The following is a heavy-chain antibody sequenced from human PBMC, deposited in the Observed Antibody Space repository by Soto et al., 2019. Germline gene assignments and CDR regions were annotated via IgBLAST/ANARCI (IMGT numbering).Heavy chain of an antibody. Sequence: EVELVESGGGLIQPGGSLRLSCAASGFTVNTKHMSWVRQAPGKGLEWVSVFYSGGDTNYADSVKGRFTISRDSAKNKLYLYMNSLRLDDTALYYCVGAMGSGSSAGVYWGQGTLVTVSS. CDR1: GFTVNTKH. CDR3: VGAMGSGSSAGVY. CDR2: FYSGGDT. V-gene: IGHV3-53*01. J-gene: IGHJ4*02. D-gene: IGHD6-6*01.